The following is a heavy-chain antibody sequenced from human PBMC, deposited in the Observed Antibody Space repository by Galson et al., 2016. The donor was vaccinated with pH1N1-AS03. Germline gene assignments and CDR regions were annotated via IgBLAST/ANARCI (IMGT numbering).Heavy chain of an antibody. V-gene: IGHV1-2*02. CDR1: GHTFIGYF. CDR2: INPNSGGT. J-gene: IGHJ5*02. D-gene: IGHD3-3*01. CDR3: ARGTIPGVDLQRRFDA. Sequence: SVKVSCKATGHTFIGYFLHWVRQAPGHGLEWMGWINPNSGGTHYAQKFQGRITMTRDTSITSAYMELSGLRADDTAVYYCARGTIPGVDLQRRFDAWGQGTLVTVSS.